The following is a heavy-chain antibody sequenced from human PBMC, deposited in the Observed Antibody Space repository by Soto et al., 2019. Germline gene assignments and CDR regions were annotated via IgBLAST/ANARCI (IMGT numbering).Heavy chain of an antibody. J-gene: IGHJ6*02. V-gene: IGHV6-1*01. CDR3: ARELLWFGEGRYGMDV. CDR1: GDSVSSNSTT. D-gene: IGHD3-10*01. Sequence: SQTLALDYAICGDSVSSNSTTWNWIRQSPSRGLEWLGRTYYRSKWYNDYAVSVKSRITINPDTSKNQFSLQLNSVTPEDTAVYYCARELLWFGEGRYGMDVWSQATTGTVSS. CDR2: TYYRSKWYN.